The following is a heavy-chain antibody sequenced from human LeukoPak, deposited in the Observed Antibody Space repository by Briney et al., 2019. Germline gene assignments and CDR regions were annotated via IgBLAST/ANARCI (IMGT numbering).Heavy chain of an antibody. CDR2: ISSSSSYI. D-gene: IGHD5-18*01. CDR3: ARDYTATGRDY. J-gene: IGHJ4*02. V-gene: IGHV3-21*04. CDR1: GFTFSSYS. Sequence: GGSLRLSCAASGFTFSSYSMNWVRQAPGKGLEWVSSISSSSSYIYYADSVKGRFTISRDNAKNSLYLQMNSLRAEDTALYYCARDYTATGRDYWGQGTLVTVSS.